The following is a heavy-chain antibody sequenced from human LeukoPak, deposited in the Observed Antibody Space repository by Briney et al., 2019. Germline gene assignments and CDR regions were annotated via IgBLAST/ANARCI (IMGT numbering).Heavy chain of an antibody. J-gene: IGHJ4*02. Sequence: ASVKVSCKASGYTFTGYYMHWVRQAPGQGLEWMGWFNPDSGGTHYAQKFQGRVTMTRDTSISTAYMELNRLRSDDTTVYYCAGHQQLLDYWGQGTLVTVSS. CDR3: AGHQQLLDY. V-gene: IGHV1-2*02. D-gene: IGHD6-13*01. CDR2: FNPDSGGT. CDR1: GYTFTGYY.